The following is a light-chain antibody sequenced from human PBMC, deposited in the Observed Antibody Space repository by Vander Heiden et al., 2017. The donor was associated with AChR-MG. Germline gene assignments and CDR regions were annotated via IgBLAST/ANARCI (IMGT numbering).Light chain of an antibody. CDR2: GAS. Sequence: EIVMTQSPATLSVSPGERATLSCRASQSVSSNLAWYQQKPGQAPRLLIYGASTRATGIPARFSGSGSGTEFTLTISSLQSEDFAVYYCQQVHTWWTFGQGTKVEIK. V-gene: IGKV3-15*01. J-gene: IGKJ1*01. CDR1: QSVSSN. CDR3: QQVHTWWT.